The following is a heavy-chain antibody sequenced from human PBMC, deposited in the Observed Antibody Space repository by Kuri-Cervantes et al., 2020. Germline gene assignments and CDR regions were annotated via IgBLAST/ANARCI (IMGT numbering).Heavy chain of an antibody. J-gene: IGHJ4*02. D-gene: IGHD3-10*01. Sequence: GESLKISCAASGFTFSSYAMHWVRQAPGKGLEWVAVISYDGSNKYYADSVKGRFTISRDNSKNTLYLQMNSLRAEDTAVYYCAKDRGVRGVAIDYWGQGTLVTVSS. CDR1: GFTFSSYA. V-gene: IGHV3-30-3*01. CDR2: ISYDGSNK. CDR3: AKDRGVRGVAIDY.